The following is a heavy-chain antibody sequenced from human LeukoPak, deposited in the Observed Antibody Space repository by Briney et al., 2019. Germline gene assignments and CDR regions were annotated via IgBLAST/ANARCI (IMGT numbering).Heavy chain of an antibody. D-gene: IGHD2-15*01. J-gene: IGHJ5*02. CDR3: AKDTIGYCSGGSCYWSWFDP. V-gene: IGHV3-43*02. CDR2: ISGDGGST. Sequence: GGSLRLSCAASGFTFDDYAMHWVRQAPGKGLEWVSLISGDGGSTYYADSVKGRFTISRDNSKNSLYLQMNSLRTEDTALYYCAKDTIGYCSGGSCYWSWFDPWAREPWSPSPQ. CDR1: GFTFDDYA.